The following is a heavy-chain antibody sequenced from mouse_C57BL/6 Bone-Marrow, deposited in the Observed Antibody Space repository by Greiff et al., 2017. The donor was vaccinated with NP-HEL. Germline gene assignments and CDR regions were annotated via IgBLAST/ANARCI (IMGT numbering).Heavy chain of an antibody. CDR1: GFNIKDDY. V-gene: IGHV14-4*01. CDR2: IDPENGDT. J-gene: IGHJ2*01. CDR3: TILYYFDY. Sequence: VQLQQSGAELVRPGASVKLSCTASGFNIKDDYMHWVKQRPEKGLEWIGWIDPENGDTEYASKFQGKATITADTSSNTAYLQLSSLTSEDTAVYYCTILYYFDYWGQGTTLTVSS.